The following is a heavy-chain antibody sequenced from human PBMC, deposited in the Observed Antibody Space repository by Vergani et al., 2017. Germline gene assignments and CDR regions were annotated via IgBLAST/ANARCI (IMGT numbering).Heavy chain of an antibody. CDR1: GVSVTDYN. J-gene: IGHJ5*02. V-gene: IGHV4-59*02. CDR2: LSNTGGA. CDR3: AGDTHSWQRADR. D-gene: IGHD6-13*01. Sequence: QAQLQESGPGLVKPSETLSLTCHVFGVSVTDYNCNWIRQGPGKGLEWIGSLSNTGGATHASHNPPLKSRVSISVDTSKSQFALRLTSVTAPDSAIYYCAGDTHSWQRADRWGEGLLVSVS.